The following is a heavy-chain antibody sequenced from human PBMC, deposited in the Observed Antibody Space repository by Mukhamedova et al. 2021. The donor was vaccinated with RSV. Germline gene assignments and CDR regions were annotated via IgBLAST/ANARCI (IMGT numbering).Heavy chain of an antibody. J-gene: IGHJ5*02. CDR3: ARDKAPSGRRWLDP. V-gene: IGHV3-21*01. CDR2: SGDI. Sequence: SGDIDYADSVKGRFTISRDNARNSLSLQMISLRVEDTAVYYCARDKAPSGRRWLDPWGQGTLVTVSS. D-gene: IGHD1-14*01.